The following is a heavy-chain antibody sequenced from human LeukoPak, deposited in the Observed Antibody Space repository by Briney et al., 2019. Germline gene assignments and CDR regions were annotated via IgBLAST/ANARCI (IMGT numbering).Heavy chain of an antibody. V-gene: IGHV4-31*03. Sequence: SQTLSLTCTVSGGSISSGGYYWSWIRQHPGKGLEWIGYIYHSGSTYYNPSLKSRVTISVDTSKNQFSLKLSSVTAADTAVYYCARIAVAPIYYFDYWGQGTLVTVSS. CDR2: IYHSGST. CDR3: ARIAVAPIYYFDY. D-gene: IGHD6-19*01. CDR1: GGSISSGGYY. J-gene: IGHJ4*02.